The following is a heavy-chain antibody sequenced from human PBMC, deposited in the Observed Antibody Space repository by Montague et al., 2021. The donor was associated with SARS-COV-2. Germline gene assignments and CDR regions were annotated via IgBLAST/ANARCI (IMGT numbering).Heavy chain of an antibody. J-gene: IGHJ4*02. V-gene: IGHV3-7*05. CDR2: IKEDGSEK. CDR1: GFPFSSYW. D-gene: IGHD5-12*01. CDR3: ARDFAHYTGYVAGYFDY. Sequence: LSLSLSASGFPFSSYWMSWVRQAPGRGLEWVASIKEDGSEKDYVESVKGRFTISRDNAKNSLHLQMNSLRADDTAVYYCARDFAHYTGYVAGYFDYWGQGTLVTVSS.